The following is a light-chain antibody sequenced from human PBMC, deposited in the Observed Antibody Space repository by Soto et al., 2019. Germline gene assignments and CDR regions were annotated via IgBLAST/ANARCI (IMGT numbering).Light chain of an antibody. CDR1: QSISSN. Sequence: VRTLTPTTLAVCPGERATLCCRASQSISSNLASYQQKPGQAPPLLLFRTSSRATGFPARFSGSGSATEFNLPISSLQSEEFGVSYCQQYTHWSRATFGGGTKVDIK. J-gene: IGKJ4*01. CDR3: QQYTHWSRAT. V-gene: IGKV3-15*01. CDR2: RTS.